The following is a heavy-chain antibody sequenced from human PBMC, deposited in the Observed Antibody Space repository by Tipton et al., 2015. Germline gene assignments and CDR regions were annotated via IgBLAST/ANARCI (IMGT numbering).Heavy chain of an antibody. V-gene: IGHV1-8*01. CDR2: MDPNSGNT. J-gene: IGHJ3*02. CDR1: GYSFISYD. Sequence: QSGPEVKKPGASVKVSCKASGYSFISYDVNWVRQAPGQGLEWMGRMDPNSGNTGYAQKFQGRVTMTRNTSISTAYMELSSLISEDTAVYYCARQGGAFDIWGQGTMVTVSS. CDR3: ARQGGAFDI.